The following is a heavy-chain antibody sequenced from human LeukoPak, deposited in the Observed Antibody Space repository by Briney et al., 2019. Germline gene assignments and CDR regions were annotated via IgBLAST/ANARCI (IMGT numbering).Heavy chain of an antibody. Sequence: GGSLRLSCAASGFTFSSYNMNWVRQAPGKGLVWVSTISTSSSYIYYAGSVKGRFTISRDNGKNSLYLQMSSLRAEDTAVYYCARSKVAGTSDYWGQGTLVAVSS. J-gene: IGHJ4*02. CDR3: ARSKVAGTSDY. D-gene: IGHD6-19*01. CDR1: GFTFSSYN. V-gene: IGHV3-21*01. CDR2: ISTSSSYI.